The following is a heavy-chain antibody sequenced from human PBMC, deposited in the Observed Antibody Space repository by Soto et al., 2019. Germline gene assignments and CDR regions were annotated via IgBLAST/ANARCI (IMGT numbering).Heavy chain of an antibody. J-gene: IGHJ3*01. D-gene: IGHD1-7*01. CDR2: TWYDGSTT. CDR1: GFSFSHYG. V-gene: IGHV3-33*01. CDR3: VRDSEWELTNGFEV. Sequence: ESGGGVVQPGTSLRLSCAASGFSFSHYGMHWVRQAPGKGLEWVAVTWYDGSTTYYADSVRGRFTVSRDNPKDQLYLQMDSLRDEDTAVYFCVRDSEWELTNGFEVWGQGTTVIVSS.